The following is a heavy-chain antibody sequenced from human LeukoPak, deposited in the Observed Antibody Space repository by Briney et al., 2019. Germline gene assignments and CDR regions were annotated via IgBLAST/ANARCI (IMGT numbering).Heavy chain of an antibody. V-gene: IGHV3-30*02. CDR1: GFTFSSYA. D-gene: IGHD4-17*01. CDR3: AKDKNDYGDYSYMDV. CDR2: IRYDGSNK. J-gene: IGHJ6*03. Sequence: AGGSLRLSCAASGFTFSSYAKHWVRQAPGKGLEWVAFIRYDGSNKYCADSVKGRFTVSRDNSKNTLYLQMNSLRAEDTAVYYCAKDKNDYGDYSYMDVWGKGTTVTVSS.